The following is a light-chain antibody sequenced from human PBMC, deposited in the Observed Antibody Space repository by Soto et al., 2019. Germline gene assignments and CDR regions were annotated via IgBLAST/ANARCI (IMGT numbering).Light chain of an antibody. CDR1: SSDVGGYNY. CDR3: CSYAGSSTYVV. Sequence: QSVLTQPRSVSESPGQSVTISCTGTSSDVGGYNYVSWYQQHPGKAPKLMIYDVSERPSGVPDRFSGSKSGNTASLTISGLQAEDEADYYCCSYAGSSTYVVFGGGTQLTVL. CDR2: DVS. J-gene: IGLJ2*01. V-gene: IGLV2-11*01.